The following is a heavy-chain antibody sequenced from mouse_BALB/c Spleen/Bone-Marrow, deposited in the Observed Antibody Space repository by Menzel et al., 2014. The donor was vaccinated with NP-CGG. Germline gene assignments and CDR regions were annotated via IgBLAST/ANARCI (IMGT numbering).Heavy chain of an antibody. V-gene: IGHV3-8*02. J-gene: IGHJ2*01. Sequence: EVQLQQSGPSLVKPSQTLSLTYSVTGDSIXSGYWNWIRKFPGNKLEYMGYISYSGSTYYNPSLKSRISITRDTSKNXYYLQLNSVTTEDTATYYCATYDGYCFDYWGQGTTLTVSS. CDR2: ISYSGST. D-gene: IGHD2-3*01. CDR3: ATYDGYCFDY. CDR1: GDSIXSGY.